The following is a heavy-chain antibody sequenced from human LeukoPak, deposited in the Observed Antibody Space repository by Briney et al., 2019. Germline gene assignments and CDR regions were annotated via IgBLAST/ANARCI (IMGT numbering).Heavy chain of an antibody. J-gene: IGHJ4*02. CDR1: GFTFSSYA. V-gene: IGHV3-23*01. Sequence: PGGSLRLSCAASGFTFSSYAMSWVRQAPGKGLEWVSAISGSGGSIYYADSVKGRFTISRDNSKNTLYLQMNSLRAEDTAVYYCARVELLWFGELGAFDYWGQGTLVTVSS. CDR2: ISGSGGSI. CDR3: ARVELLWFGELGAFDY. D-gene: IGHD3-10*01.